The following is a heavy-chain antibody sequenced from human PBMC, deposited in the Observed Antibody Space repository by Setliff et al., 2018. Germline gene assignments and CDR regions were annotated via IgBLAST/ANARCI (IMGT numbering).Heavy chain of an antibody. D-gene: IGHD4-17*01. CDR1: GGSISSGGYY. J-gene: IGHJ3*02. V-gene: IGHV4-31*03. CDR2: IYYSGST. CDR3: VRDPLTTNRRRAFDI. Sequence: PSETLSLTCTVSGGSISSGGYYWSWIRQHPGKGLEWIGYIYYSGSTYYNPSLKSRVTISVDTSKNQFSLKLSSVTAADTAVYYRVRDPLTTNRRRAFDIWGQGTMVTVSS.